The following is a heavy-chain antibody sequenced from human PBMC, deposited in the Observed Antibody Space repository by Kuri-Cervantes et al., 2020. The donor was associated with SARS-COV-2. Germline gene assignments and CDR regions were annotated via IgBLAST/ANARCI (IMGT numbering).Heavy chain of an antibody. D-gene: IGHD1-26*01. J-gene: IGHJ3*02. CDR2: ISSSSSTI. V-gene: IGHV3-11*04. CDR1: GFTFSDYY. Sequence: GGSLRRSCAASGFTFSDYYMSWIRQAPGKGLEWVSYISSSSSTIYYADSVKGRFTISRDNAKNSLYLQMNSLRAEDTAVSYCAREGVDIVGAPHDAFDIWGQGTMVTVSS. CDR3: AREGVDIVGAPHDAFDI.